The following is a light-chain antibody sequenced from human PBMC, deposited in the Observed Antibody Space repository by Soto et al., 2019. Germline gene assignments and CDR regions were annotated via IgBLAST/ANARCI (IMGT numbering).Light chain of an antibody. CDR1: QSVSSY. V-gene: IGKV3-11*01. Sequence: EIVLTQSPATLSLSPGERATLSCRASQSVSSYLAWYQQKPGQPPRLLIYHASNRVTGIPVRFSGSGSGTDFTLTISSLEPEDFAVYYCQQRSNWPRTFGGGTKVEIK. CDR2: HAS. J-gene: IGKJ4*01. CDR3: QQRSNWPRT.